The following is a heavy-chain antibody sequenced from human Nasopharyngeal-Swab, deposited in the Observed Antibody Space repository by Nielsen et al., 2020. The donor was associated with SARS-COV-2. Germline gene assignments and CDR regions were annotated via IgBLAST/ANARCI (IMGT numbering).Heavy chain of an antibody. CDR2: ISSTGSYI. D-gene: IGHD2-2*01. J-gene: IGHJ3*02. Sequence: GESLKISCTASGFTFSNYAMNWVRQAPGKGLEWVSSISSTGSYIYYAHSVKGRFTISRDNAKNSLYLQMNSLRAEDTAVYYCARDRVVPASYAFDIWGQGTMVTVSS. V-gene: IGHV3-21*01. CDR1: GFTFSNYA. CDR3: ARDRVVPASYAFDI.